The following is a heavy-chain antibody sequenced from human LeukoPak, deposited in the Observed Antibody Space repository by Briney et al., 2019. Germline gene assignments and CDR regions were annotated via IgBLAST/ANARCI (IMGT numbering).Heavy chain of an antibody. J-gene: IGHJ6*03. CDR2: ISVSSSTR. CDR3: ARDSPFCGGDCYSIYMDV. CDR1: GFSFSSYS. Sequence: PGGSLRLSCAASGFSFSSYSMNWVRQAPGKGLEWVSYISVSSSTRYYADSVKGRFTISRDSAQTSLYLQVNSLRAEDTAVYYCARDSPFCGGDCYSIYMDVWGRGTTVTVSS. V-gene: IGHV3-48*04. D-gene: IGHD2-21*02.